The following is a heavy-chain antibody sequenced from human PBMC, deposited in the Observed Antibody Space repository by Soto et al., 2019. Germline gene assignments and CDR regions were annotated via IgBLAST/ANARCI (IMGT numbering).Heavy chain of an antibody. D-gene: IGHD6-6*01. CDR3: AKGAARPLSYNWFDP. CDR1: GFTFSSYW. J-gene: IGHJ5*02. Sequence: GGSLRLSCAASGFTFSSYWMSWVRQAPGKGLEWVANIKQDGSEKYYVDSVKGRFTISRDNAKNSLYLQMNSLRAEDTAVYYCAKGAARPLSYNWFDPWGQGTLVTVSS. CDR2: IKQDGSEK. V-gene: IGHV3-7*01.